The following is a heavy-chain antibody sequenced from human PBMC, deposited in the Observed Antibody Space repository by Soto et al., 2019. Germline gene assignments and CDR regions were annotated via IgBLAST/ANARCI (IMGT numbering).Heavy chain of an antibody. CDR1: GYTFTSYD. J-gene: IGHJ4*02. V-gene: IGHV1-8*01. Sequence: ASVKVSCKASGYTFTSYDINWVRQATGQGLEWMGWMNPNSGNTGYAQKFQGRVTMTRNTSISTAYMELSSLRSEDTAVYYCARGRLKKYYDILTGFWALVDYWGQGTLVTVSS. CDR2: MNPNSGNT. D-gene: IGHD3-9*01. CDR3: ARGRLKKYYDILTGFWALVDY.